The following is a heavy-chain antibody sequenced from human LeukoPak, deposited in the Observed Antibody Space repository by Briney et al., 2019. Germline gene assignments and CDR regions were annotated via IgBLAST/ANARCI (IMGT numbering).Heavy chain of an antibody. D-gene: IGHD3-3*01. CDR2: INHSGST. Sequence: NPSETLSLTCAVYGGSFSGYYWSWIRQPPGKGLEWIGEINHSGSTNYNPSLKSRVTISVDTSKNQFCLKLSSVTAADTAVYYCASFLDFWSGYYKGFDPWGQGTLVTVSS. J-gene: IGHJ5*02. V-gene: IGHV4-34*01. CDR1: GGSFSGYY. CDR3: ASFLDFWSGYYKGFDP.